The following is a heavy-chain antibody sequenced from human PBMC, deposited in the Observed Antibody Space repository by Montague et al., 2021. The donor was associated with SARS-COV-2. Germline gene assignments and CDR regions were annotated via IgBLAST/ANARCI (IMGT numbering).Heavy chain of an antibody. CDR2: IDWDDDE. D-gene: IGHD6-13*01. Sequence: PALVKPTQTLTLTCTFSGFSLSTSGMCVSWIRQPPGKALEWLARIDWDDDEYYSTSLKTRLTISKDTSKNQVVLTMTNMDPVDTATYYCARILVAAAGSPFDPWGRGTLVTVSS. CDR1: GFSLSTSGMC. J-gene: IGHJ5*02. V-gene: IGHV2-70*11. CDR3: ARILVAAAGSPFDP.